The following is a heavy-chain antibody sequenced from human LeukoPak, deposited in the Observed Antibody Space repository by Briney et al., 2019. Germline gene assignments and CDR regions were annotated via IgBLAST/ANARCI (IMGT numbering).Heavy chain of an antibody. CDR1: GYTFSNYC. D-gene: IGHD1-7*01. CDR3: AKCSETGTTRWFDP. V-gene: IGHV1-46*01. Sequence: ASVKVSCKASGYTFSNYCMHWVRQAPGPGLEWMGLINPSGTTTYAQNFQGRVTMTRDTSTSTVYMELSSLRSDDTAVYYCAKCSETGTTRWFDPWGQGTLVTVSS. J-gene: IGHJ5*02. CDR2: INPSGTT.